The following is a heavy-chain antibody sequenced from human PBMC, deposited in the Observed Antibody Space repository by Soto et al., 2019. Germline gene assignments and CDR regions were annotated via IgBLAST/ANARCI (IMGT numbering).Heavy chain of an antibody. J-gene: IGHJ6*02. CDR2: INPNSGKT. CDR1: GGTFSSYT. V-gene: IGHV1-8*02. CDR3: VRENYYYGMDV. Sequence: ASVKVSCKASGGTFSSYTISWVRQAPGQGLEWMGWINPNSGKTGYAQKFQGRVTMTTNTSISTAYMELSSLRAEDTAVYYCVRENYYYGMDVWGQGTTVTVSS.